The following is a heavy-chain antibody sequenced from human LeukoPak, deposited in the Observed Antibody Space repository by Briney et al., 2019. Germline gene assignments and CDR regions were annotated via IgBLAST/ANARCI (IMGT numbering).Heavy chain of an antibody. CDR1: GFTFSSYA. Sequence: PGGSLRLSCAASGFTFSSYAMSWVRQAPGKGLEWVSSISGSGNRTYYADSVKGRFTISRDNSKNTLFLQMNSLRAEDTAVYYCAKNLYCGGGSCYPSALGMDVWGQRTTVTVSS. CDR2: ISGSGNRT. D-gene: IGHD2-15*01. V-gene: IGHV3-23*01. CDR3: AKNLYCGGGSCYPSALGMDV. J-gene: IGHJ6*02.